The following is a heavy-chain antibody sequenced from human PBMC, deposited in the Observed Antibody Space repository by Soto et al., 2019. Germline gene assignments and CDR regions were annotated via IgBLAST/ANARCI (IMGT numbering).Heavy chain of an antibody. J-gene: IGHJ6*03. Sequence: SQTLSLTCAISGDSVSSNNAAWNWIRQSPSRGLEWLGRTYYRSRWYNDYAVSVKSRITVNPDTSKNQFSLQLTSVTPEDTAVYYCVGNTPHYWYYMDVWGKANTVTVSS. D-gene: IGHD2-15*01. V-gene: IGHV6-1*01. CDR1: GDSVSSNNAA. CDR2: TYYRSRWYN. CDR3: VGNTPHYWYYMDV.